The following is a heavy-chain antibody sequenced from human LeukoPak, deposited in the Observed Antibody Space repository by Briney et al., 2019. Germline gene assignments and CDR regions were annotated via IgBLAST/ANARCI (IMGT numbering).Heavy chain of an antibody. V-gene: IGHV4-59*01. CDR1: GGSISSYY. CDR2: IYSSGST. J-gene: IGHJ6*02. Sequence: PSETLSLTCTVSGGSISSYYWSWIRQPPGKGLEWIGYIYSSGSTNYNPSLKSRVTISVDTSKNQFSLKLSSVTAADTAVYYCARSGKGYYYYGMDVWGQGTTVTVSS. D-gene: IGHD4-23*01. CDR3: ARSGKGYYYYGMDV.